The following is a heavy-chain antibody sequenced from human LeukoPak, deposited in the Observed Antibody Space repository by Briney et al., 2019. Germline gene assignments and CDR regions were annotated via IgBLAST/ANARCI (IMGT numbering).Heavy chain of an antibody. Sequence: SVKVSCKASGDTFSRYAISWVRQAPGQGLEWMGRIIPSLDMPNYPQKFQGRVTITADKSTSTAYMEVRSLGSEDTAVYYCARSVGGATTPRFDYWGQGTLVTVSS. CDR2: IIPSLDMP. CDR3: ARSVGGATTPRFDY. CDR1: GDTFSRYA. D-gene: IGHD1-26*01. J-gene: IGHJ4*02. V-gene: IGHV1-69*04.